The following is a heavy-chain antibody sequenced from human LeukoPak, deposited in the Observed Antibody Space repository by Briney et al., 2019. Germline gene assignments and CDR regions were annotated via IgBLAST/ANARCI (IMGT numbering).Heavy chain of an antibody. CDR2: ITDSGDDT. V-gene: IGHV3-23*01. CDR1: GFTFSSYA. D-gene: IGHD3-10*01. Sequence: GGSLRLSCAASGFTFSSYAMRWVRQAPGKGLEWVSSITDSGDDTFYADSVKGRFTISRDNSKNTLYLQMNSLRAEDTAVYYCAKGESRPKYYFDYWGQGTLVTVSS. CDR3: AKGESRPKYYFDY. J-gene: IGHJ4*02.